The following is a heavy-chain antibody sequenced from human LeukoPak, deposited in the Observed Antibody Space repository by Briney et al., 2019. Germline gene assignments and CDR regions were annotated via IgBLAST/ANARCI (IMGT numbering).Heavy chain of an antibody. CDR1: GFTFRNYA. J-gene: IGHJ4*02. D-gene: IGHD4-11*01. V-gene: IGHV3-64*01. CDR2: ISSNGGIT. Sequence: GGSLRLSCAASGFTFRNYAMHWVRQAPGKGLEYVSAISSNGGITYYANSVKGRFTISRDNSKNTLYLQMGSLRAEDMAVYYCARDQETTVTPYYFDYWGQGTLVTVSS. CDR3: ARDQETTVTPYYFDY.